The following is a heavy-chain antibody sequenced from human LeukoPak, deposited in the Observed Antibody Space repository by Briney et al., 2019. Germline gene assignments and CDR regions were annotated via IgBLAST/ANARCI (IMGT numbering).Heavy chain of an antibody. CDR1: GFTFSGYA. CDR3: ARDITRGAAGYYFDY. J-gene: IGHJ4*02. Sequence: GGSPRLSCAASGFTFSGYAMHWVRQAPGKGLEWVAVIASDGRDKHDAGSVKGRFTISRDNSKNTLYLQMDSLRSEDTAVYYCARDITRGAAGYYFDYWGQGTLVTVSS. D-gene: IGHD1-26*01. V-gene: IGHV3-30*04. CDR2: IASDGRDK.